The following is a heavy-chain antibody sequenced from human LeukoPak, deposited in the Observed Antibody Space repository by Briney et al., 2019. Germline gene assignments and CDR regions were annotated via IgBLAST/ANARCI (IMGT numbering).Heavy chain of an antibody. J-gene: IGHJ3*02. CDR3: AADRTGLAFDI. Sequence: SETLSLTCAVYGGSFSGYSWTWIRQAPGKGLEWIGEINHSGSTNYNPSLKSRVTISVDTSRNQFSLKLSSVTAADTAVYYCAADRTGLAFDIWGQGTMVTVSS. CDR2: INHSGST. V-gene: IGHV4-34*01. CDR1: GGSFSGYS. D-gene: IGHD3-22*01.